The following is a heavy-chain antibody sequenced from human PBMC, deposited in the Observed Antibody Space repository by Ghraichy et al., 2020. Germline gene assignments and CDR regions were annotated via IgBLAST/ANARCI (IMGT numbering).Heavy chain of an antibody. V-gene: IGHV3-21*01. J-gene: IGHJ4*02. CDR1: GFTFSSYS. Sequence: GGSLRLSCAASGFTFSSYSMNWVRQAPGKGLEWVSSISSSSSYIYYADSVKGRFTISRDNAKNSLYLQMNSLRAEDTAVYYCAREKRITIFGVVDSPVGKWGQGTLVTVSS. D-gene: IGHD3-3*01. CDR2: ISSSSSYI. CDR3: AREKRITIFGVVDSPVGK.